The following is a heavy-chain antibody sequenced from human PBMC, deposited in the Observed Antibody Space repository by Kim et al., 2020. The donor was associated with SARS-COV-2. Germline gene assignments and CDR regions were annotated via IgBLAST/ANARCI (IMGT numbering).Heavy chain of an antibody. CDR2: T. J-gene: IGHJ4*02. CDR3: VRGIGES. D-gene: IGHD3-10*01. Sequence: TSYADSVTGRFTISRDNAKNTLYLQMSSLRAEDTAVYYCVRGIGESWGQGTLVTVSS. V-gene: IGHV3-74*01.